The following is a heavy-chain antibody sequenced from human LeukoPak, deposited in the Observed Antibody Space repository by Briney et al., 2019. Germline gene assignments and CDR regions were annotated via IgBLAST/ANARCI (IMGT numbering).Heavy chain of an antibody. Sequence: PGGSLRLSCAASGFTFSSYAMSWVRQAPGKGLEWVSAISGSGGSTYYADSVKGRFTISRDNSRNTLYLQMNSLRAEDTAVYYCAKDRLDPRNYFDYWGQGTLVTVSS. J-gene: IGHJ4*02. V-gene: IGHV3-23*01. CDR2: ISGSGGST. CDR3: AKDRLDPRNYFDY. D-gene: IGHD6-19*01. CDR1: GFTFSSYA.